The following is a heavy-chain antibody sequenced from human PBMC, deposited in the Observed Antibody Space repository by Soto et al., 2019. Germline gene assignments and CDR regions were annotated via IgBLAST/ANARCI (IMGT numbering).Heavy chain of an antibody. CDR3: ASSGTAVLATPYFGY. D-gene: IGHD1-1*01. CDR1: GFTFSSYS. Sequence: EVQLVESGGGLVQPGGSLRLSWAASGFTFSSYSMNWVRQAPGKGLEWVSYISSSSSTIYYADSVKGRFTISRDNAKNSLYLQMNSLRDEDTAVYYGASSGTAVLATPYFGYWGQGPLVTVSS. J-gene: IGHJ4*02. CDR2: ISSSSSTI. V-gene: IGHV3-48*02.